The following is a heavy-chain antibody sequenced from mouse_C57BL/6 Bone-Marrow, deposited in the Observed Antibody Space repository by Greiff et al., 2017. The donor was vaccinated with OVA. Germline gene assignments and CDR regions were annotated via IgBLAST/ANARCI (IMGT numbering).Heavy chain of an antibody. J-gene: IGHJ3*01. CDR1: EYEFPSPD. Sequence: EVKLVESGGGLVQPGESLTLSCESNEYEFPSPDMSWVRKTPEKRLELVAAINSDGGSTYYPDTMDRRFIISRDNTKKTLYLQMSSLRSEDTALYYCARQLRLRETWCAYWGQGTLVTVSA. D-gene: IGHD3-2*02. CDR3: ARQLRLRETWCAY. V-gene: IGHV5-2*01. CDR2: INSDGGST.